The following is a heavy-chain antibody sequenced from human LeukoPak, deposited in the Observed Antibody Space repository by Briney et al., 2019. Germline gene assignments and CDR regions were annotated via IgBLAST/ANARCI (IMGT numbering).Heavy chain of an antibody. CDR1: GGTFSSYA. J-gene: IGHJ4*02. Sequence: PVKVSCKASGGTFSSYAISWVRQAPGQGLEWMGRIIPILGIANYAQKFQGRVTITADKSTSTAYMELSSLRSEDTAVYYCARTPSSIAASNYWGQGTLVTVSS. CDR3: ARTPSSIAASNY. D-gene: IGHD6-6*01. CDR2: IIPILGIA. V-gene: IGHV1-69*04.